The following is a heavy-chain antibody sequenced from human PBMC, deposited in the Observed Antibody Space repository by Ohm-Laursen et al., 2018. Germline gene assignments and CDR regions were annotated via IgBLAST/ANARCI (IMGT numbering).Heavy chain of an antibody. D-gene: IGHD3-22*01. CDR2: ISSSGSTI. V-gene: IGHV3-48*03. J-gene: IGHJ4*02. CDR1: GFTFSSYE. CDR3: AKSLYYYDSSGYYA. Sequence: SLRLSCAASGFTFSSYEMNWVRQAPGKGLEWVSYISSSGSTIYYADSVKGRFTISRDNAKNSLYLQMNSLRAEDTAVYYCAKSLYYYDSSGYYAWGQGTLVTVSS.